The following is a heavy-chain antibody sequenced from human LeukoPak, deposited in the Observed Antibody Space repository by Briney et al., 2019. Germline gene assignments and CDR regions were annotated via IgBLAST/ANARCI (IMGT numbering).Heavy chain of an antibody. D-gene: IGHD1-26*01. V-gene: IGHV3-30*04. CDR2: ISYDGSNK. J-gene: IGHJ4*02. Sequence: GGSLRLFCAASGFTFSSYAMHWVRQAPGKGLEWVAVISYDGSNKYYADSVKGRFTISRDNSKNTLYLQMNSLRAEDTAVYYCAKDRDASAFDYWGQGTLVTVSS. CDR1: GFTFSSYA. CDR3: AKDRDASAFDY.